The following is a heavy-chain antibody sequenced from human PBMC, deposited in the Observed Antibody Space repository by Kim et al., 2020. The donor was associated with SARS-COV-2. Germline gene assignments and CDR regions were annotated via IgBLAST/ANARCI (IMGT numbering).Heavy chain of an antibody. CDR3: VRVSMGGAFVI. CDR2: K. J-gene: IGHJ3*02. Sequence: KYYEDSVKGRFTISIENVKNRMYLQMNSLRDEDTALYYCVRVSMGGAFVIWGQGTMVTVSS. V-gene: IGHV3-7*01. D-gene: IGHD3-10*01.